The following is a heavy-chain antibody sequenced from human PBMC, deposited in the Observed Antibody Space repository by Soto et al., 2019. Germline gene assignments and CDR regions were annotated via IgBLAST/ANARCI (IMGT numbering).Heavy chain of an antibody. Sequence: EVQLVESGGGLVQPGGSLRLSCAASGFTFSSYWMHWVRQAPGKGLVWVSRINRDGSSTSYADSVKGRFTISRDNAKNTLYLQMNSLRAEDTAVYYCARGYDFWSGYPMDVWGKGTTVTVSS. CDR3: ARGYDFWSGYPMDV. CDR2: INRDGSST. D-gene: IGHD3-3*01. J-gene: IGHJ6*03. V-gene: IGHV3-74*01. CDR1: GFTFSSYW.